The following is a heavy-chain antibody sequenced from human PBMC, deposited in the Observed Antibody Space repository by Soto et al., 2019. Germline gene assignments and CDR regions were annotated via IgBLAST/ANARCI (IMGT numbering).Heavy chain of an antibody. V-gene: IGHV1-69*12. CDR3: ASGIQLWLRRINDGYSG. J-gene: IGHJ4*02. Sequence: QVQLVQSGAAVKKPESSVKVSCKAPGGTFSTYAISWVRQAPGQGLEWMGGIIPTFGTANYAQRFQDRVTITADESTNTVYMELSSLRYADTAVYFCASGIQLWLRRINDGYSGWGQGTLVTVSS. CDR1: GGTFSTYA. CDR2: IIPTFGTA. D-gene: IGHD5-18*01.